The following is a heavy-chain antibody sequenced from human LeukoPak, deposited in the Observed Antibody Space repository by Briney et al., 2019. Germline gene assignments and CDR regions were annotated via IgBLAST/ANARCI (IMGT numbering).Heavy chain of an antibody. CDR1: GGSISSGTYY. CDR3: AREVVRGVRYWEFDY. Sequence: SSETLSLTCTVSGGSISSGTYYWSWIRQPAGKGLEWIGRIYTSGSTNYNPSLRSRVTMSVDTSKNQFSLKLSSVTAADTAVYYCAREVVRGVRYWEFDYWGQGTLVTVSS. D-gene: IGHD3-10*01. CDR2: IYTSGST. J-gene: IGHJ4*02. V-gene: IGHV4-61*02.